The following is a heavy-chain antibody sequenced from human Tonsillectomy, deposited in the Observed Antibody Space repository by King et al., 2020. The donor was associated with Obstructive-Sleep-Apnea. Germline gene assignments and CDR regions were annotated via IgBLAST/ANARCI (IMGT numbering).Heavy chain of an antibody. J-gene: IGHJ4*02. V-gene: IGHV4-59*08. CDR1: GGSTSSYY. Sequence: QLQESGPGLVKPSETLSLTCTVSGGSTSSYYWSWIRQPPGKGLEWIGYIYYSGYTKYNPSLKSPVTISLDTSKNQFSLKLNSMTAADTAVYFCAEGAVTTFLRLQNYFDYWGQGTLVTVSS. CDR3: AEGAVTTFLRLQNYFDY. CDR2: IYYSGYT. D-gene: IGHD4-17*01.